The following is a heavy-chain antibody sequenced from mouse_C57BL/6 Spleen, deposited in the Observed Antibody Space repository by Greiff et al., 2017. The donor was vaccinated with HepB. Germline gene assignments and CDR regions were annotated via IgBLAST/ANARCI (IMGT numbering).Heavy chain of an antibody. J-gene: IGHJ2*01. D-gene: IGHD2-4*01. CDR2: IYPGDGDT. CDR1: GYAFSSSW. Sequence: VQVVESGPELVKPGASVKISCKASGYAFSSSWMNWVKQRPGKGLEWIGRIYPGDGDTNYNGKFKGKATLTADKSSSTAYMQLSSLTSEDSAVYFCARGYYDYDGLDYWGQGTTLTVSS. CDR3: ARGYYDYDGLDY. V-gene: IGHV1-82*01.